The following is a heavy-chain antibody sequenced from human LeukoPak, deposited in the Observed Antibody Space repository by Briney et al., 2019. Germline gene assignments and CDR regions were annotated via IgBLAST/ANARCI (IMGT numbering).Heavy chain of an antibody. J-gene: IGHJ4*02. Sequence: GGSLRLSCAASGFTFSSYAMHWVRQAPGKGLEWVAVISYDGSNKYYADSVKGRFTISRDNAKNSLYLQMNSLRAEDTAVYYCARDSGHGDYDDYWGQGTLVTVSS. V-gene: IGHV3-30-3*01. D-gene: IGHD4-17*01. CDR2: ISYDGSNK. CDR1: GFTFSSYA. CDR3: ARDSGHGDYDDY.